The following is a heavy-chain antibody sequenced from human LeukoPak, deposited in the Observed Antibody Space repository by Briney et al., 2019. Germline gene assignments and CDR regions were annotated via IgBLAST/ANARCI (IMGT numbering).Heavy chain of an antibody. J-gene: IGHJ4*02. V-gene: IGHV3-74*01. CDR1: GFTFSSYW. CDR2: INSDGSST. CDR3: ARLLALCSGGSCPIGY. D-gene: IGHD2-15*01. Sequence: AGGSLRLSCAASGFTFSSYWMHWVRQAPGKGLVWVSRINSDGSSTSYADSVKGQFTISRDNAKNTLYLQMNSLRAEDTAVYYCARLLALCSGGSCPIGYWGQGTLVTVSS.